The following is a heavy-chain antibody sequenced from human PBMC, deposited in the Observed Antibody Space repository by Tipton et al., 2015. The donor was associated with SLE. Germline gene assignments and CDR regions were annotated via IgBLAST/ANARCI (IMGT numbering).Heavy chain of an antibody. CDR3: ARIRPGHGDPFDF. J-gene: IGHJ4*02. D-gene: IGHD3-3*01. V-gene: IGHV4-4*07. Sequence: TLSLTCTVSGGSISSYYWSWIRQPAGKGLGWIGRVYSSGSTIYNPSIKSRITLSLDTSKNQFSLKLTSVTAADTAVYFCARIRPGHGDPFDFWGQGTLVTVSS. CDR1: GGSISSYY. CDR2: VYSSGST.